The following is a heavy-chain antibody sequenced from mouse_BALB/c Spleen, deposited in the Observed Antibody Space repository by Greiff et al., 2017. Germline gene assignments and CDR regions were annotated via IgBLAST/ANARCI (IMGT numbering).Heavy chain of an antibody. D-gene: IGHD1-2*01. CDR3: ARGLDRDGGRVMDY. J-gene: IGHJ4*01. Sequence: EVKLVESGGGLVKPGGSLKLPCAALGFTFSSYPISWVRQTPEKRLEWVASISSGGSTYDPASVKGRFDISRDNASDILYLQMCSLRSEDTAVYYCARGLDRDGGRVMDYWGQGTSVTVSS. V-gene: IGHV5-6-5*01. CDR1: GFTFSSYP. CDR2: ISSGGST.